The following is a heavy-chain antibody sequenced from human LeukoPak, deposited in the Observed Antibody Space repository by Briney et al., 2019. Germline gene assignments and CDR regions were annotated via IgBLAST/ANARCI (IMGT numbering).Heavy chain of an antibody. CDR3: AEGSGGPGY. Sequence: GGSLRLSCAASGFTFSTYAMNWVRQAPGKGLEWVAVISYDGRQNYYADSVKGRFTISRDNSKNTLYLQMNSLRADDTAVYFCAEGSGGPGYWGQGTLVTVSS. CDR2: ISYDGRQN. J-gene: IGHJ4*02. D-gene: IGHD6-25*01. CDR1: GFTFSTYA. V-gene: IGHV3-30*04.